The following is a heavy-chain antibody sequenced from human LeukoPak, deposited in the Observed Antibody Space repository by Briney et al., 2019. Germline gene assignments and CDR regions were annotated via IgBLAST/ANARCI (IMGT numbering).Heavy chain of an antibody. CDR2: ISSSSSYI. D-gene: IGHD5-24*01. V-gene: IGHV3-21*01. CDR3: ARVWGWLQFIGYDFDY. Sequence: GGSLRLSCAASGFTFSSYSMNWVRQAPGKGLEWVSSISSSSSYIYYADSVKGRFTISRDKAKNSLYLQMNSLRADDTGVYYCARVWGWLQFIGYDFDYWGQGTLVTVSS. CDR1: GFTFSSYS. J-gene: IGHJ4*02.